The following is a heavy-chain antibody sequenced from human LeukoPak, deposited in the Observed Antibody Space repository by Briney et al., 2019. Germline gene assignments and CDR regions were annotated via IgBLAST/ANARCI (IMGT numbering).Heavy chain of an antibody. CDR1: GGSINSYY. J-gene: IGHJ4*02. Sequence: PSETLSLTCTVSGGSINSYYWSWIRQPPGRGLEWIGYIFYTGSTNYNPSLQSRVTISVDTSRNQFSPTLSSVTAADTAVYFCARGPTRQYFDYWGQGTLVTVSS. CDR3: ARGPTRQYFDY. D-gene: IGHD6-6*01. CDR2: IFYTGST. V-gene: IGHV4-59*01.